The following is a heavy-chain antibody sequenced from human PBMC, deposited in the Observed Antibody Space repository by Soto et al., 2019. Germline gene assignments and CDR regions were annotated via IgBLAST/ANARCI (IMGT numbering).Heavy chain of an antibody. V-gene: IGHV4-31*03. CDR1: GGSISSGGYY. Sequence: SETLSLTCTVSGGSISSGGYYWSWIRQHPGKGLEWIGYIYYSGSTYYNPSLKSRVTISVDTSKNQFSLKLSSVTAADTAVYYCARDHATIFGGEYYYYGMDVWGQGTTVTVSS. CDR2: IYYSGST. J-gene: IGHJ6*02. D-gene: IGHD3-3*01. CDR3: ARDHATIFGGEYYYYGMDV.